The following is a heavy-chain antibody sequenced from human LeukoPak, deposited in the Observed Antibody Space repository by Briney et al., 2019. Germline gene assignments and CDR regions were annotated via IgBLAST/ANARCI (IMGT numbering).Heavy chain of an antibody. CDR1: GVPLSNYY. J-gene: IGHJ5*02. Sequence: SEAVSLTCVVSGVPLSNYYWRWILQSPGERLEWIVEVFPGGHINYNPSLKSRVTISVDTSENQLSLRLSSVTAADTAMYYCARIRCGHGHDVCYNHWAQGTLVTVSS. D-gene: IGHD2-8*01. CDR3: ARIRCGHGHDVCYNH. CDR2: VFPGGHI. V-gene: IGHV4-34*12.